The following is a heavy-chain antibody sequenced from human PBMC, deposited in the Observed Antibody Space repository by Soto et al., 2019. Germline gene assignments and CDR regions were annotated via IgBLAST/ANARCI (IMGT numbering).Heavy chain of an antibody. Sequence: ASVKVSCKTSGYTFTSHYVHWVRQAPGQGLEWLAIINASGGTRSYAQKFQGRVTVSWDTSTSTAYMELSSLRSEDTAVYYCARGSLLGTSGPFDYWGQGALVTVSS. CDR3: ARGSLLGTSGPFDY. CDR2: INASGGTR. CDR1: GYTFTSHY. D-gene: IGHD7-27*01. J-gene: IGHJ4*02. V-gene: IGHV1-46*03.